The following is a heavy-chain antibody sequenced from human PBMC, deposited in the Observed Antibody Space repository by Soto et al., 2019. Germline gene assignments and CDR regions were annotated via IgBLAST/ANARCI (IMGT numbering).Heavy chain of an antibody. CDR2: IYYSGST. Sequence: SETLSLTCTVSGGSISSSSYYWGWIRQPPGKGLEWIGSIYYSGSTYYNPSLKSRVTISVDTSKNQFSLKLSSVTAADTAVYYCARRITMVRGVIDYWGQGTLVTVSS. CDR1: GGSISSSSYY. J-gene: IGHJ4*02. CDR3: ARRITMVRGVIDY. V-gene: IGHV4-39*01. D-gene: IGHD3-10*01.